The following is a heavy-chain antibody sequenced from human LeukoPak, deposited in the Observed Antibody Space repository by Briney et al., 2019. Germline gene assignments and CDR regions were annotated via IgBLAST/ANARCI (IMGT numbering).Heavy chain of an antibody. CDR3: AREWSQWVGKLSSCRIPVSGGGCFDP. Sequence: PSETLSLTCTVSGDSINSGPYYWSWIRQPAGKGLEWIGRIYSGGRTNYNPSLKSRVTISVDTSKNQFSLKLSSVTAADTAVYYCAREWSQWVGKLSSCRIPVSGGGCFDPWGQGTLVTVSS. CDR1: GDSINSGPYY. J-gene: IGHJ5*02. CDR2: IYSGGRT. D-gene: IGHD3-16*01. V-gene: IGHV4-61*02.